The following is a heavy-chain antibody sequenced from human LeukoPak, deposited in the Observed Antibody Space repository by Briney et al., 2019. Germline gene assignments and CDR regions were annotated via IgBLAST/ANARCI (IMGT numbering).Heavy chain of an antibody. CDR1: GFPFSSYG. CDR2: ISGSGGST. D-gene: IGHD3-22*01. V-gene: IGHV3-23*01. CDR3: ARDFDYYDDSGYQTYYFDY. J-gene: IGHJ4*02. Sequence: GGSLRLSCAASGFPFSSYGMSWVRQAPGKGLEWVSAISGSGGSTYYADSVKGRFTISRDNSKNTLYLQMNSLRAEDTAVYYCARDFDYYDDSGYQTYYFDYWGQGTLVTVSS.